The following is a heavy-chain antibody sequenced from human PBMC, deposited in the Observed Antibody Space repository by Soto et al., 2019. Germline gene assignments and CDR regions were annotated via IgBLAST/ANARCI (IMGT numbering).Heavy chain of an antibody. CDR2: IKSKTDGGTT. D-gene: IGHD3-22*01. Sequence: GGSLRLSCAASGFTFSNACMSWVRQAPGKGLEWVGRIKSKTDGGTTDYAATVKGSFTSSRDDSKNTLYLQMNSLKTEDTAVYYCTTPLLYDSSGYYYYFDYWGQGTLVTVSS. J-gene: IGHJ4*02. CDR3: TTPLLYDSSGYYYYFDY. CDR1: GFTFSNAC. V-gene: IGHV3-15*01.